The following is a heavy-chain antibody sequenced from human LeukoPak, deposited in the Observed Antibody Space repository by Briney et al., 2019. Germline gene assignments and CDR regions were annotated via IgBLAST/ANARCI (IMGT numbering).Heavy chain of an antibody. CDR3: ARGDLRYFDLCWFDP. J-gene: IGHJ5*02. V-gene: IGHV4-34*01. Sequence: SETLSLTCAVYGGSFSGYYWSWIRQPPGKGLEWIGEINNSGSTNYNPSLKSRVTLSVDTSKTKFTLKMSSVTAADTAVYYCARGDLRYFDLCWFDPWGQGTLVTVSS. CDR2: INNSGST. CDR1: GGSFSGYY. D-gene: IGHD3-9*01.